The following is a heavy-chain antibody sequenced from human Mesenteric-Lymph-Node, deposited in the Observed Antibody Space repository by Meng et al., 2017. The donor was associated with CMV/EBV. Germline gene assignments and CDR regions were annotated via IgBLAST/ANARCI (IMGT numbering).Heavy chain of an antibody. CDR3: ARLGRGFDY. D-gene: IGHD3-10*01. CDR1: GYTFTGYY. Sequence: SVKVSCKASGYTFTGYYMHWVRQAPGQGLEWMGRIIPISDMTNYAQKFQDRVTITADKSTSTAYMALSSLRSEDTAVYYCARLGRGFDYWGQGTLVTVSS. CDR2: IIPISDMT. V-gene: IGHV1-69*02. J-gene: IGHJ4*02.